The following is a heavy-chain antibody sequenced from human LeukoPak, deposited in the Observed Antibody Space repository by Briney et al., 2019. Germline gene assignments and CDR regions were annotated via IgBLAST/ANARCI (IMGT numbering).Heavy chain of an antibody. Sequence: ASVTVSYKASVGTFNNYAISWVRQAPGQGREWMGGIIPIFGTANYAQKFQGRVTITADESTSTAYMELSSLRSEDTAVYYCARGGHGTWGSYYSSYWGQGTLVTVSS. CDR1: VGTFNNYA. J-gene: IGHJ4*02. CDR3: ARGGHGTWGSYYSSY. CDR2: IIPIFGTA. V-gene: IGHV1-69*13. D-gene: IGHD3-10*01.